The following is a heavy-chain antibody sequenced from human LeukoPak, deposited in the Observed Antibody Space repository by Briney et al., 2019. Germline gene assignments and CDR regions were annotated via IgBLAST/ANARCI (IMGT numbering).Heavy chain of an antibody. CDR2: SIPILERA. V-gene: IGHV1-69*04. D-gene: IGHD2-2*01. J-gene: IGHJ4*02. CDR1: GGTFSSYA. CDR3: ARSPCSSTSCSFDY. Sequence: ASVKVSCKASGGTFSSYAINWVRQAPGQGLEWMGRSIPILERANYAQKFQGRVTITADKSTSTAYMELSSLRSEDTAVYYCARSPCSSTSCSFDYWGQGTLVTVSS.